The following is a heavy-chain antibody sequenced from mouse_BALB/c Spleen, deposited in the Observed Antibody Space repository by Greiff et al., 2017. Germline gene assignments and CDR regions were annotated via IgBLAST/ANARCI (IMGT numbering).Heavy chain of an antibody. CDR2: IWAGGST. V-gene: IGHV2-9*02. CDR1: GFSLTSYG. J-gene: IGHJ3*01. D-gene: IGHD1-1*01. CDR3: ARERTTVVAPFAY. Sequence: VKLMESGPGLVAPSQSLSITCTVSGFSLTSYGVHWVRQPPGKGLEWLGVIWAGGSTNYNSALMSRLSISKDNSKSQVFLKMNSLQTDDTAMYYCARERTTVVAPFAYWGQGTLVTVSA.